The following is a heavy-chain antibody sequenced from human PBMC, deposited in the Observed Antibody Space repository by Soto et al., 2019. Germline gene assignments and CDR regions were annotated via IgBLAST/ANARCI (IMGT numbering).Heavy chain of an antibody. V-gene: IGHV1-18*01. D-gene: IGHD3-9*01. CDR3: ARDLKATDHWFWFDP. Sequence: SWVRQAPGQGLEWMGWITIYNGNTNYAQMLQGRVTMTTDTSTSTAYMELRSLRSDDTAVYYCARDLKATDHWFWFDPWGQGTLVTVSS. CDR2: ITIYNGNT. J-gene: IGHJ5*02.